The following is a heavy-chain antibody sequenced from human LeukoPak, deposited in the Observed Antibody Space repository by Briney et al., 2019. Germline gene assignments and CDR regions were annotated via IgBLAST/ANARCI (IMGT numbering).Heavy chain of an antibody. D-gene: IGHD3-16*01. CDR3: AKDRGSNLYDGFTWFDP. J-gene: IGHJ5*02. CDR2: IWSGGSSQ. Sequence: GKSLTLSCAASGFTFSDYGMHWVRQAPGKGLEWVALIWSGGSSQYYADSVKGRFTISRDNSKNTHFLQMNSLRAEDTAVYYCAKDRGSNLYDGFTWFDPWGQGTLVTVSS. CDR1: GFTFSDYG. V-gene: IGHV3-33*06.